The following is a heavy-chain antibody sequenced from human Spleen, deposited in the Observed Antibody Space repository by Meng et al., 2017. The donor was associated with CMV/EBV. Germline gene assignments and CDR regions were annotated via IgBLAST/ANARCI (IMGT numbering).Heavy chain of an antibody. J-gene: IGHJ4*02. CDR3: AREGYVEMATSGPLYY. D-gene: IGHD5-24*01. V-gene: IGHV3-30-3*01. CDR1: GFNFPTYA. Sequence: GESLKISCEASGFNFPTYAMHWVRQAPGKGLEWVAFISYDGASKYDADSVKGRFTISRDNSKNTLYLQMNSLRAEDTAVYYCAREGYVEMATSGPLYYWGQGTLVTVSS. CDR2: ISYDGASK.